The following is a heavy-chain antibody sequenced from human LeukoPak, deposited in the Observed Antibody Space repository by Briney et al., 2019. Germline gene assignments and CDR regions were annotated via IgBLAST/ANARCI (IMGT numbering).Heavy chain of an antibody. D-gene: IGHD3-3*01. Sequence: GGSLRLSCAASGFTFSSFAMHWVRQAPGKGLEWVAFIRYDGNNKYYADSVKGRFAISRDNSKNTLFLQMNSLRAEDTAVYHCAKDRTIFGVLIQYLGYWGQGTLVTVSS. V-gene: IGHV3-30*02. J-gene: IGHJ4*02. CDR3: AKDRTIFGVLIQYLGY. CDR1: GFTFSSFA. CDR2: IRYDGNNK.